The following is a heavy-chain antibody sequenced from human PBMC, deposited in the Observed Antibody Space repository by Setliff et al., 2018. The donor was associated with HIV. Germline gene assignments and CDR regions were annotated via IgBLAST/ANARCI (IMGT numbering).Heavy chain of an antibody. CDR1: GYTFTSYA. V-gene: IGHV1-3*01. CDR2: INAGNGNT. CDR3: ARVFRYYGMDV. J-gene: IGHJ6*02. Sequence: ASVKVSCKASGYTFTSYAMHWVRQAPGQRLEWMGWINAGNGNTKYSQKFQGRVTITRDTSASTAYMELSILRSEDTAVYYCARVFRYYGMDVWGQGTTVTVSS.